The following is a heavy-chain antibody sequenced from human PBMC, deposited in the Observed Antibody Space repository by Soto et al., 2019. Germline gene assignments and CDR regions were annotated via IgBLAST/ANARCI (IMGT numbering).Heavy chain of an antibody. CDR1: GGSISSSNW. V-gene: IGHV4-4*02. J-gene: IGHJ4*02. CDR3: ASSPRPTLPYYFDY. Sequence: NPSETLSLTCAVSGGSISSSNWWSWVRQPPGKGLEWIGEIYHSGSTNYNPSLKSRVTISVDKSKNQFSLKLSSVTAADTAVYYCASSPRPTLPYYFDYWGQGTLVTVSS. CDR2: IYHSGST. D-gene: IGHD6-6*01.